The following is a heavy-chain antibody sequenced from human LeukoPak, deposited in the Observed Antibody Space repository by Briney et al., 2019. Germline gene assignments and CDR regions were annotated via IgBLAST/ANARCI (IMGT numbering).Heavy chain of an antibody. D-gene: IGHD1-26*01. Sequence: GASVKVSCKASGYTFTTYGISWVRQAPGQGLEWMGWISAYNGNTNYAQMLQGRVTMTTDTSTSTAYMELRSLRSDDTAVYYCARDYSGDSDYYFDYWGQGTLVTVSS. CDR3: ARDYSGDSDYYFDY. CDR2: ISAYNGNT. V-gene: IGHV1-18*01. J-gene: IGHJ4*02. CDR1: GYTFTTYG.